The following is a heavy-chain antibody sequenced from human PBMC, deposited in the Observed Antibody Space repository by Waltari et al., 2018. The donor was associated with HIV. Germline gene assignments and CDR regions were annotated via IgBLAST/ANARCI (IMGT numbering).Heavy chain of an antibody. D-gene: IGHD2-21*01. CDR3: AKDNRDPLGTLWY. Sequence: EVQLLVSGGGLVQPGGSMRLSWAASGFTFRSYAMSWVRRAPGKGLEWVSFISGSGSTYYADSVKGRFTISRDNSKNTLYLQMNSLRAEDTAVYYCAKDNRDPLGTLWYWGQGTLVTVSS. V-gene: IGHV3-23*01. CDR1: GFTFRSYA. J-gene: IGHJ4*02. CDR2: ISGSGST.